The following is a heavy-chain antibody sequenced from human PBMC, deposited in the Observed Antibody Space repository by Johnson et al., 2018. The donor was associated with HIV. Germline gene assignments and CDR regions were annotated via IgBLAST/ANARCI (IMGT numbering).Heavy chain of an antibody. Sequence: QVQLVESGGGVVQPGRSLRLSCAASGFSFSRYGMHWVRQAPGKGLQWVAVIWFDGNNKYYADSVKGRFTISRDNSKNTLYLQMNSLRAEDTAVYYCAKERQLVRAFDIWGQGTMVTVSS. CDR3: AKERQLVRAFDI. J-gene: IGHJ3*02. D-gene: IGHD6-6*01. V-gene: IGHV3-33*06. CDR1: GFSFSRYG. CDR2: IWFDGNNK.